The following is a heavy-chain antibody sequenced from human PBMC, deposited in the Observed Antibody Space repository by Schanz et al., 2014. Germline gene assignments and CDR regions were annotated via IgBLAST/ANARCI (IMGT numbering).Heavy chain of an antibody. CDR1: GYTFTTYY. CDR2: IIPILGIA. Sequence: QVQLLQSGAEVKKPGASMKVSCKASGYTFTTYYMLWVRQAPGQGLEWMGRIIPILGIANYAQKCQGRVTMTADRSTSTAYMELSSLRSEDTAVYYCARGYGEATAGTWGDGSLVAVSS. CDR3: ARGYGEATAGT. V-gene: IGHV1-69*09. J-gene: IGHJ5*01. D-gene: IGHD4-17*01.